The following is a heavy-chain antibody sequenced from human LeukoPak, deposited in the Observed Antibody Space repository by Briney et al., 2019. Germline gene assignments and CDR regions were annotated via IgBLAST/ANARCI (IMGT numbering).Heavy chain of an antibody. CDR1: GFTFSGSA. D-gene: IGHD6-19*01. V-gene: IGHV3-73*01. J-gene: IGHJ4*02. CDR3: TALGVAAY. CDR2: IRSRTNSYAT. Sequence: GGSLTLSCAASGFTFSGSALHWVRQASGKGLEWVGRIRSRTNSYATVYAASVKGRFTISRDDSKNMAYLQMNSLKIEDTAVYYCTALGVAAYWGQGTLVTVSS.